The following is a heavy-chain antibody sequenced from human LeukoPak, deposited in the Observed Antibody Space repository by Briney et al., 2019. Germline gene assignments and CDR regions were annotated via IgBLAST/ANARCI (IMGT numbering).Heavy chain of an antibody. V-gene: IGHV4-59*04. J-gene: IGHJ4*02. CDR2: IYYSGST. CDR3: ARQYGSGSAYTPVVDL. CDR1: GGSISPFY. Sequence: SETLSLTCTVSGGSISPFYWNWIRQPPGKGLEWIGYIYYSGSTYYNPSLKSRVTISVDTSKNQFSLKLSSLTAAETAVYYCARQYGSGSAYTPVVDLWGQGTLVTVSS. D-gene: IGHD3-10*01.